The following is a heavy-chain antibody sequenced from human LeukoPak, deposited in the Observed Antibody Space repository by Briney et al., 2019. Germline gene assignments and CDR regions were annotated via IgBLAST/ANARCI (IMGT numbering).Heavy chain of an antibody. CDR1: GFTFSSYW. Sequence: GGSLRLSCAASGFTFSSYWMHWVRQAPGKGLVWVSRINSDGSSTSYADSVKGRFTISRDNAKNTLYLQMNSLRAEDTAVYYCARDPGWGTYVVTIGDGMDVWGQGTTVTVSS. CDR3: ARDPGWGTYVVTIGDGMDV. CDR2: INSDGSST. D-gene: IGHD3-22*01. J-gene: IGHJ6*02. V-gene: IGHV3-74*01.